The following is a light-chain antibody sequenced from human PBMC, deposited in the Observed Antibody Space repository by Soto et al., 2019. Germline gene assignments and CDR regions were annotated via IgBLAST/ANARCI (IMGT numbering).Light chain of an antibody. V-gene: IGLV2-14*01. CDR1: SSDVAGYNY. CDR3: ISFKASSTYV. J-gene: IGLJ1*01. Sequence: QSVLTQPASVSGSPGQSITISCTGTSSDVAGYNYVSWYQQHPGKAPKLMIYEVSNRPSGVSNRFSGSKSGNTASLTVSGLRAEDEADYYCISFKASSTYVFGTGTRSPS. CDR2: EVS.